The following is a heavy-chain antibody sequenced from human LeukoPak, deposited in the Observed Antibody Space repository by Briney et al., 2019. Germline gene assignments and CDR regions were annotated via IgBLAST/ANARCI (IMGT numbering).Heavy chain of an antibody. Sequence: PGGSLRLSCAASGFTFSSYWMSWVRRAPGKGLEWVSYMSDTGNSIYYADSVKGRFTISRDNAKNSLYLQMNSLRAEDTAIYYCARKHLIFTRDAFDIWGQGTMVTVSS. CDR1: GFTFSSYW. V-gene: IGHV3-48*04. J-gene: IGHJ3*02. CDR2: MSDTGNSI. CDR3: ARKHLIFTRDAFDI. D-gene: IGHD2-21*01.